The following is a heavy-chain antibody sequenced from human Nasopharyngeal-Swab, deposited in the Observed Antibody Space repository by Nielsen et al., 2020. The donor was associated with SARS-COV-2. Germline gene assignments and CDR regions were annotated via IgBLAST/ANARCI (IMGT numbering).Heavy chain of an antibody. CDR2: IDWDDDK. CDR1: GFSLSPSGMC. Sequence: SGPTLVKPTQTLTLTCTFSGFSLSPSGMCVSWIRQPPGKALEWLARIDWDDDKYYSTSLKTRLTISKENSKNQVVLTMTNMDPVDTATYYCARGALSGAAGNDYWGQGTLVTVSS. CDR3: ARGALSGAAGNDY. J-gene: IGHJ4*02. V-gene: IGHV2-70*11. D-gene: IGHD6-13*01.